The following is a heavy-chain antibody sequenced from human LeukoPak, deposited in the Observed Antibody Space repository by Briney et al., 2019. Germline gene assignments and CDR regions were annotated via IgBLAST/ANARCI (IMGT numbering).Heavy chain of an antibody. V-gene: IGHV3-30-3*01. CDR1: GFSFRNYW. CDR3: ARKSRDGYNGFDY. Sequence: GGSLRLSCEASGFSFRNYWMNWVRQAPGKGLEWVAVISYDGSNKYYADSVKGRFTISRDNSKNTLYLQMNSLRAEDTAVYYCARKSRDGYNGFDYWGQGTLVTVSS. D-gene: IGHD5-24*01. J-gene: IGHJ4*02. CDR2: ISYDGSNK.